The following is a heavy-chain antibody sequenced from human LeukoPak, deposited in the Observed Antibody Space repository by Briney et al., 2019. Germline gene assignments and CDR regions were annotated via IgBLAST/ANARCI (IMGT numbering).Heavy chain of an antibody. Sequence: GRSLRLSCAASGFIFSDYYMSWIRQAPGKGLEWVSYISSSGSTKYYADSVKGRFTISRDNAKNSYLQMNSLRAEDTAVYYCARDGHAYGRGSPHYWGQGTLVTVSS. V-gene: IGHV3-11*01. CDR3: ARDGHAYGRGSPHY. CDR1: GFIFSDYY. CDR2: ISSSGSTK. J-gene: IGHJ4*02. D-gene: IGHD3-10*01.